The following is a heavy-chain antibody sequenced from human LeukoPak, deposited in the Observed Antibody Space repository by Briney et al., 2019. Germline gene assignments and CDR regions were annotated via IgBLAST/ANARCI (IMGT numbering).Heavy chain of an antibody. V-gene: IGHV4-59*08. CDR3: VGTVAGTGYGINFQH. D-gene: IGHD6-19*01. CDR2: IYYSGRT. CDR1: GGSISSYY. Sequence: SETLSLTCTVSGGSISSYYWSWIRQPPGKGLEWIGYIYYSGRTNYNPSLKSRFTISVDTSKNQFSLRPSSVTAADTAVYYCVGTVAGTGYGINFQHWGQGTLVTVSS. J-gene: IGHJ1*01.